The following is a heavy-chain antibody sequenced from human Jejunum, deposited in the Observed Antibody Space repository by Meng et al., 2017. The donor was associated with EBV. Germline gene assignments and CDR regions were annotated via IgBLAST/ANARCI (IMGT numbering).Heavy chain of an antibody. D-gene: IGHD6-19*01. CDR2: STSDERNK. Sequence: QVQLVESGGGVVQPGTSLRLSCVASGFRFSFYGMHWVRQAPGKGLEWVAGSTSDERNKYHADSVKGRLTISRDNSKNTLYLQMNSLRAEDTAVYYCARDSDNSGKYWYFDLWGRGTLVTVSS. CDR3: ARDSDNSGKYWYFDL. J-gene: IGHJ2*01. CDR1: GFRFSFYG. V-gene: IGHV3-33*01.